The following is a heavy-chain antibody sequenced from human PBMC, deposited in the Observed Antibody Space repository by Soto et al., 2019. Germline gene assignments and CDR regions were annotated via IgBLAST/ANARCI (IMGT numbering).Heavy chain of an antibody. CDR3: ARDSTTGDDAFDI. J-gene: IGHJ3*02. V-gene: IGHV1-69*04. D-gene: IGHD1-1*01. CDR2: IIPILGIA. Sequence: ASVKVSCKASGGTFSSYTISWVRQAPGQGLEWMGRIIPILGIANYAQKFQGRVTITADKSTSTAYMELSSLRSEDTGVYYCARDSTTGDDAFDIWGQGTMVTVSS. CDR1: GGTFSSYT.